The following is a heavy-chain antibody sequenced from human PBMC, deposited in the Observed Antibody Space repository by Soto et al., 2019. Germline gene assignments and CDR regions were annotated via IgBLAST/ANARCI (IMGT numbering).Heavy chain of an antibody. Sequence: PSETLSLTCTVSGGSISSSSYYWGWIRQPPGKGLEWIGSIYYSGSTYYNPSLKSRVTISVDTSKNQFSLKVSSVTAADTAVYYCARLLGYSSSWYAAATMDVWGQGTTVTVSS. CDR2: IYYSGST. V-gene: IGHV4-39*01. CDR3: ARLLGYSSSWYAAATMDV. J-gene: IGHJ6*02. CDR1: GGSISSSSYY. D-gene: IGHD6-13*01.